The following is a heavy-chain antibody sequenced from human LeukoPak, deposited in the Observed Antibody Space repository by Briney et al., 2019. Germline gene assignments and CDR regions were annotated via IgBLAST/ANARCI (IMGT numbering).Heavy chain of an antibody. Sequence: GGSLRLSCAASGFPFSSYWMSWVRQAPGKGLEWVANIKQDGSEKYYVDSVKGRFTISRDNAKNSLYLQMNSLRAEDTAVFYCARVVAGYFDYWGQGTLVTVSS. V-gene: IGHV3-7*01. J-gene: IGHJ4*02. CDR2: IKQDGSEK. D-gene: IGHD6-19*01. CDR1: GFPFSSYW. CDR3: ARVVAGYFDY.